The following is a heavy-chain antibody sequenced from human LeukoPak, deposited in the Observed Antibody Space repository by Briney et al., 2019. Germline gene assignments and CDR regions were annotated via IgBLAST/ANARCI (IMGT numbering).Heavy chain of an antibody. Sequence: GGSLRLSCAASGFTFNSYWMSWVRQAPGKGLEWVANIKQHGSEKYYVDSVKGRFTISRDNAKNSRYLQMNSLRAEDTAVYYCARAPFYDILTGYFFDYWGQGTLVTVSS. D-gene: IGHD3-9*01. CDR3: ARAPFYDILTGYFFDY. J-gene: IGHJ4*02. CDR2: IKQHGSEK. CDR1: GFTFNSYW. V-gene: IGHV3-7*01.